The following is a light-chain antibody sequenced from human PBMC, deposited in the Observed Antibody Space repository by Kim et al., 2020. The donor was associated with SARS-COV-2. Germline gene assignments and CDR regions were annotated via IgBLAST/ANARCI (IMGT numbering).Light chain of an antibody. J-gene: IGLJ3*02. CDR3: SSYAGSNGL. V-gene: IGLV2-8*01. Sequence: PRQSVTISSTGPSSDVGAYTYVSWYQQYPGQPPNLIIYDVSHRPAGFPHRFSASKSGNTSSLTVSALQAEDEAHYYCSSYAGSNGLFGGGTKLTVL. CDR2: DVS. CDR1: SSDVGAYTY.